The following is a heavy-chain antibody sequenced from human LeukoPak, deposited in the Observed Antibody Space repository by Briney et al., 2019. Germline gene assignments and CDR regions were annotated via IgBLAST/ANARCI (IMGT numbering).Heavy chain of an antibody. D-gene: IGHD3-22*01. CDR2: ISWNSGSI. Sequence: GGSPRLSCAASGFTFDDYAMHWVRQAPGKGLEWVSGISWNSGSIGYADSVKGRFTISRDNAKNSMYLQMNSLRAEDTALYYCAKDMGDSSLYYFDYWGQGTLVTVSS. CDR3: AKDMGDSSLYYFDY. CDR1: GFTFDDYA. J-gene: IGHJ4*02. V-gene: IGHV3-9*01.